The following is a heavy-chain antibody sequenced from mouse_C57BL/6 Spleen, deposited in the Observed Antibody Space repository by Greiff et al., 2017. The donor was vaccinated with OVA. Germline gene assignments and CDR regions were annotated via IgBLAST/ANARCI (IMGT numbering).Heavy chain of an antibody. V-gene: IGHV3-6*01. CDR2: ISYDGSN. CDR3: AREIYYGSSTLFDY. J-gene: IGHJ2*01. CDR1: GYSITSGYY. Sequence: EVKLQESGPGLVKPSQSLSLTCSVTGYSITSGYYWNWIRQFPGNKLEWMGYISYDGSNNYNPSLKNRISITRDTSKNQFFLKLNSVTTEDTATYYCAREIYYGSSTLFDYWGQGTTLTVSS. D-gene: IGHD1-1*01.